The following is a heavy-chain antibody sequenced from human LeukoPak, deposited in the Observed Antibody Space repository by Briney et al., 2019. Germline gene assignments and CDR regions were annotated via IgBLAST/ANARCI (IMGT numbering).Heavy chain of an antibody. CDR1: GFTFSSYS. CDR3: ARAPRGSYPFDY. J-gene: IGHJ4*02. D-gene: IGHD1-26*01. V-gene: IGHV3-21*01. Sequence: GGSLRLSCAASGFTFSSYSMNWVRQAPGKGLECVSSISSSSSYIYYADSVKCRFTISRNNAKNSLYLQMKSLRAEETAAYYCARAPRGSYPFDYWGEGTLVTVSS. CDR2: ISSSSSYI.